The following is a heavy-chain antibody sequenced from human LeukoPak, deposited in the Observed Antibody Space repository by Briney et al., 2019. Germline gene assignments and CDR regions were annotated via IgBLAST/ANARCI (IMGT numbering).Heavy chain of an antibody. D-gene: IGHD1-7*01. CDR1: GVSISSHS. Sequence: KPSETLSLTCTASGVSISSHSRSWIRQTPGKGLEWIGDIYYTGSTNYNPSLESRLTISVDTSNQFSLKLSSVTAADTAVYYCARHKTGTTVFDSWGQGTLVTVSS. CDR3: ARHKTGTTVFDS. J-gene: IGHJ4*02. CDR2: IYYTGST. V-gene: IGHV4-59*08.